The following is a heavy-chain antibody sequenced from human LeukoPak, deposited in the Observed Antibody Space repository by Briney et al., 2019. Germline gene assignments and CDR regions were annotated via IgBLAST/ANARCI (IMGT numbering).Heavy chain of an antibody. CDR3: ARLKFSDY. Sequence: SETLSLTCAVYGGSLSGYYWSWIRQPPGKGLEWIGEINHSGSTNYNPSLKSRVTISVDTSKNQFSLKLSSVTAADTAVYYCARLKFSDYWGQGTLVTVSS. CDR2: INHSGST. V-gene: IGHV4-34*01. CDR1: GGSLSGYY. J-gene: IGHJ4*02.